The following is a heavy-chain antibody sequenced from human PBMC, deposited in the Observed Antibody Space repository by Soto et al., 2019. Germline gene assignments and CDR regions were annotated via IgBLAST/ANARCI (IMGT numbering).Heavy chain of an antibody. CDR1: GFTFSSYG. Sequence: GGSLRLSCAASGFTFSSYGMHWVRQAPGKGLEWVAVISYDGSNKYYADSVKGRFTISRDNSKNTLYLQMNSLRAEDTAVYYCAKELGGDGYNPPFDYWGQGTLVTVSS. D-gene: IGHD3-16*01. J-gene: IGHJ4*02. CDR3: AKELGGDGYNPPFDY. V-gene: IGHV3-30*18. CDR2: ISYDGSNK.